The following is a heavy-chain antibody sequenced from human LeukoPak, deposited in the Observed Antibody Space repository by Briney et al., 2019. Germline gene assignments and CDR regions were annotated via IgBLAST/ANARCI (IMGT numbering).Heavy chain of an antibody. Sequence: ASVKVSCKASGYTFTAYYIHWVRQAPGQGLEWMGRINPNSGGTNYAQKFQGRVTMTRDTSISTAYLELSRLRSDDTAVFYCASTYVYGDYLGYWRQGTLVTVSS. CDR2: INPNSGGT. CDR1: GYTFTAYY. CDR3: ASTYVYGDYLGY. V-gene: IGHV1-2*06. D-gene: IGHD4-17*01. J-gene: IGHJ4*02.